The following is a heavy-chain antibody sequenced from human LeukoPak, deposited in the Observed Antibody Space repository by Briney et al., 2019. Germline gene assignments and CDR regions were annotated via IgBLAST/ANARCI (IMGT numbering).Heavy chain of an antibody. CDR1: GYIFTTYN. Sequence: ASVKVSCKASGYIFTTYNINWVRQAPGQGLEWMGWISGYNGNTNYAQKLQGRVTMTTDTSTSTAYMELRSLRSDDTAMYYCARSPSKYYYYYMDVWGKGTTVTVSS. CDR3: ARSPSKYYYYYMDV. V-gene: IGHV1-18*01. J-gene: IGHJ6*03. CDR2: ISGYNGNT.